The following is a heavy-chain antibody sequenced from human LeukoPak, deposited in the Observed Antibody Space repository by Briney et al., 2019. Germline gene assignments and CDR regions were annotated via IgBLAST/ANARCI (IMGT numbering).Heavy chain of an antibody. CDR1: GFTFSGFG. V-gene: IGHV3-30*18. CDR2: ISFDGSKK. D-gene: IGHD2-8*01. J-gene: IGHJ6*02. CDR3: AKVRGCSNGVCYKGGMDV. Sequence: GGSLRLSCAASGFTFSGFGIHWVRQAPGKGLEWVAVISFDGSKKYYADSVKGRFIISRDNSKNTLDLQMNSLRAEDTAAYYCAKVRGCSNGVCYKGGMDVWGQGTTVTVSS.